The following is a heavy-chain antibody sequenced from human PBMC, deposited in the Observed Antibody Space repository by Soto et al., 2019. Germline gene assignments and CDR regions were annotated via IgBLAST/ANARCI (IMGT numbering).Heavy chain of an antibody. J-gene: IGHJ6*02. Sequence: EVQLVESGGGLVKPGGSLRLSCAASGFTFSSYSMNWVRQAPGKGLEWVSSISSSSSYIYYADSVKGRFTISRDNAKNSLYLQMNSLRAEDTAVYYCARDMGLRQYYYYGMDVWGQGTTVTVSS. CDR1: GFTFSSYS. CDR2: ISSSSSYI. D-gene: IGHD5-12*01. CDR3: ARDMGLRQYYYYGMDV. V-gene: IGHV3-21*01.